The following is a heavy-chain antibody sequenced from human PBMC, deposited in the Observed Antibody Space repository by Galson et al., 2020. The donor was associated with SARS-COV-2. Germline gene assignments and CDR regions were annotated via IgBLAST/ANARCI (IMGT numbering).Heavy chain of an antibody. CDR2: ISYDGSNK. CDR1: GFTFSSYA. Sequence: GGSLRLSCAASGFTFSSYAMHWVRQAPGKGLEWVAVISYDGSNKYYADSVKGRFTISRDNSKNTLYLQMNSPRAEDTAVYYCARASSGSYFSWFDPWGQGTLVTVSS. D-gene: IGHD1-26*01. V-gene: IGHV3-30-3*01. CDR3: ARASSGSYFSWFDP. J-gene: IGHJ5*02.